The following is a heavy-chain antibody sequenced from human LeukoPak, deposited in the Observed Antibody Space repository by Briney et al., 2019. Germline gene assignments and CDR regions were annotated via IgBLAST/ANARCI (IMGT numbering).Heavy chain of an antibody. D-gene: IGHD6-19*01. J-gene: IGHJ3*02. CDR1: GFTFSSYG. CDR3: AKDSVAGTSVYAFDI. CDR2: IWYDGSNK. Sequence: GGSLRLPWEASGFTFSSYGMHWFGQAPGKGLEGVAVIWYDGSNKYYADSVKGRFTISRDNSKNTLYLQMNSLRAEDTAVYYCAKDSVAGTSVYAFDIWAKGQWSPSLQ. V-gene: IGHV3-33*06.